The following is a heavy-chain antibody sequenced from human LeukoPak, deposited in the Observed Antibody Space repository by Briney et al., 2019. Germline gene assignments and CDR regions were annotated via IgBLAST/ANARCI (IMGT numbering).Heavy chain of an antibody. V-gene: IGHV1-58*02. J-gene: IGHJ4*02. D-gene: IGHD6-13*01. Sequence: GASVKVSCKASGFTFTSSAMQWVRQARGQRLEWIGWIVVGSGNTNYAQKFQERVTITRDMSTSTAYMELGSLRSEDTAVYYCAAGPRIAAAGRFDYWGQGTLVTVSS. CDR1: GFTFTSSA. CDR3: AAGPRIAAAGRFDY. CDR2: IVVGSGNT.